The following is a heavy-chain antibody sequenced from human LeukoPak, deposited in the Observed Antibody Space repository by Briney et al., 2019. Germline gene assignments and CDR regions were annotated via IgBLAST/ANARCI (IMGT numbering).Heavy chain of an antibody. D-gene: IGHD3-22*01. Sequence: GGSLRLSCAASGFTFSSYEMNWVRQAPGKGLEWVSYISSSGSTIYYADSAKGRFTISRDNAKNSLYLQMNSLRAEDTAVYYCASEGSGYYYGEFDYWGQGTLVTVSS. V-gene: IGHV3-48*03. CDR1: GFTFSSYE. CDR3: ASEGSGYYYGEFDY. CDR2: ISSSGSTI. J-gene: IGHJ4*02.